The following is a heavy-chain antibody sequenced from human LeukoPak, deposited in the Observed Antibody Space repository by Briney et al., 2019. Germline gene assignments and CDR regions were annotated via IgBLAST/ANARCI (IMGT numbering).Heavy chain of an antibody. D-gene: IGHD6-13*01. Sequence: KPSETLSLTCTASGGSISSYYWSWIRQPPGKGLEWIGSVYYSGSTNYNPSLKSRVTISVDTSKTQYSLNLISLTAEDTATYYCARHGFSTTWFHFDYRGQGTLVTVSS. V-gene: IGHV4-59*08. J-gene: IGHJ4*02. CDR1: GGSISSYY. CDR3: ARHGFSTTWFHFDY. CDR2: VYYSGST.